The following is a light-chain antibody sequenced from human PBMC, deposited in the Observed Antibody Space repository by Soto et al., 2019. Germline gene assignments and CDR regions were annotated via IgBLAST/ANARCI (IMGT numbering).Light chain of an antibody. Sequence: QSALTQPPSASGSPGQSVTISCTGTSSDVGGYNYVSWYQQHPGKAPKVMIYEVSKRPSGVPDRFSGSKSGNTASLTVSGLQPEDEADYYCSSNAGSNNYVXGTGTKLTVL. CDR1: SSDVGGYNY. J-gene: IGLJ1*01. CDR3: SSNAGSNNYV. V-gene: IGLV2-8*01. CDR2: EVS.